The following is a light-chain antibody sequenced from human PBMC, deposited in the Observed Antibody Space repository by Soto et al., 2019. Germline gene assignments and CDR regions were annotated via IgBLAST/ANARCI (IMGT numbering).Light chain of an antibody. J-gene: IGKJ1*01. CDR1: QSVTRH. CDR3: QQYNNWPPWT. V-gene: IGKV3-15*01. Sequence: EIVMTQSPATLSVSPGERATLSCRVSQSVTRHLAWYQQKPGQAPRLLIYDASTRATDIPARFSGSGSGTEFTLTISSLQSEDFAVYYCQQYNNWPPWTFGQGTKVEIK. CDR2: DAS.